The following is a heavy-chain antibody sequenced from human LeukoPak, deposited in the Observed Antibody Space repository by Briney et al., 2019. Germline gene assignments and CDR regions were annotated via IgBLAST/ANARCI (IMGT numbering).Heavy chain of an antibody. CDR1: GGTFSSYA. Sequence: SVKVSCKASGGTFSSYAISWVRQAPGQGLEWMGGIIPIFGTANYAQKFQGRVTITADESTSTAYMELSSLRSEDTAVYYCTKDQDFRLGSMDFWGLGTLVTVSS. CDR2: IIPIFGTA. J-gene: IGHJ4*02. D-gene: IGHD7-27*01. CDR3: TKDQDFRLGSMDF. V-gene: IGHV1-69*13.